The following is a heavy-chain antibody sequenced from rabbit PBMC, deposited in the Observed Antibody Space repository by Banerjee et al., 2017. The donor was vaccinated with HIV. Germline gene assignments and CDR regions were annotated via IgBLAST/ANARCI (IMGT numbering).Heavy chain of an antibody. CDR1: GLSFSSYS. Sequence: QEQLVESGGGLVQPGGSLTLTCTASGLSFSSYSMNWVRQAPGKGLEYIGYISTTDGRTYYASWVNGRFSISRESTQNTVSLQMNSLTAADTATYFCVRALYDSSALWGQGTLVTVS. J-gene: IGHJ3*01. CDR2: ISTTDGRT. D-gene: IGHD4-1*01. V-gene: IGHV1S47*01. CDR3: VRALYDSSAL.